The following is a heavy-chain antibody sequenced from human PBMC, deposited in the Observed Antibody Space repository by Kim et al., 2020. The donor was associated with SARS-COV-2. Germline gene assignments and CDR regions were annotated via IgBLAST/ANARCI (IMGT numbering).Heavy chain of an antibody. D-gene: IGHD6-19*01. CDR2: IYYSGST. CDR3: ARDSGSVAGIY. J-gene: IGHJ4*02. CDR1: GGSISSSSYY. V-gene: IGHV4-39*07. Sequence: SETLSLTCTVSGGSISSSSYYWGWIRQPPGKGLEWIGSIYYSGSTYYNPSLKSRVTISVDTSKNQFSLKLSSVTAADTAVYYCARDSGSVAGIYWGQGTLVTVSS.